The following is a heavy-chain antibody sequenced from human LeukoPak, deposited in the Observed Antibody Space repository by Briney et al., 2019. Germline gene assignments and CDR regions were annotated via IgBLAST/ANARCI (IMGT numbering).Heavy chain of an antibody. V-gene: IGHV4-59*08. Sequence: SETLSLTCTVSGGSISSYYWSWIRQPPGKGLEWIGYIYYSGSTNYNPSLKSRVTISVDTSKNQFSLKLSSVTAADTAVYYCAGGAEMATIWVAFDIWGQGTMVTVSS. CDR2: IYYSGST. CDR1: GGSISSYY. D-gene: IGHD5-24*01. CDR3: AGGAEMATIWVAFDI. J-gene: IGHJ3*02.